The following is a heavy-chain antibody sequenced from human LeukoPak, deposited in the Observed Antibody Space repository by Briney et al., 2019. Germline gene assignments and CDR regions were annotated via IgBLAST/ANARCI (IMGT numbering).Heavy chain of an antibody. J-gene: IGHJ6*02. V-gene: IGHV1-69*04. CDR2: IIPILGIA. Sequence: ASVKVSCKASGGTFSSYAISWVRQAPGQGLEWMGRIIPILGIANYAQKFQGGVTITADKSTNTAYMELSSLRSDETAVYYCAGDVKSLESSCMDVWGQGTSVTVSS. CDR3: AGDVKSLESSCMDV. D-gene: IGHD3-3*01. CDR1: GGTFSSYA.